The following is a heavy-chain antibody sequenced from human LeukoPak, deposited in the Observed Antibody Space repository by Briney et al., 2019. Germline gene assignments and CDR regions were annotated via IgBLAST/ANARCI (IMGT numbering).Heavy chain of an antibody. V-gene: IGHV3-43*01. J-gene: IGHJ4*02. Sequence: GGSLRLSCAASGFNFDDYTMHWVRQPPGKSPEWVSPISWDGSTTYYADSVKGRFTISRDNSKDSLYLQMNSLRTEDTAFYYCAKKGVAVTSTGSYFDYWGQGTLVTVSS. D-gene: IGHD6-19*01. CDR1: GFNFDDYT. CDR2: ISWDGSTT. CDR3: AKKGVAVTSTGSYFDY.